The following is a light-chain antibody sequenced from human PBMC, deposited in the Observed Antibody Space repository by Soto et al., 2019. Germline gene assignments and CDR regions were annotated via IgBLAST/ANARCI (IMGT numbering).Light chain of an antibody. CDR3: SSWDDNLDAVV. CDR2: TND. V-gene: IGLV1-44*01. J-gene: IGLJ1*01. Sequence: VLPQPPSASGTPGQRVTISCSGSSSNIGSNTVNWYQQLPGTAPKLLIYTNDQRPSGVPDRFSGSRSGTSASLAISGLQFEDEADYHCSSWDDNLDAVVFGAGTKVTVL. CDR1: SSNIGSNT.